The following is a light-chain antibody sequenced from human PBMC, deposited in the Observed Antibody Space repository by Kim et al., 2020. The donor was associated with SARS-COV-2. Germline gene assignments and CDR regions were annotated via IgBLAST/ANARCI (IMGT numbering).Light chain of an antibody. J-gene: IGLJ1*01. CDR2: YNT. CDR1: NIGYKS. Sequence: PGKTARISCGGDNIGYKSVHWYRQKPGQAPVVVISYNTDRPSGIPERFTGSNSGNSATLTIRRVEAGDEADYYCQVWDRSSDQYVFGTGTKVTVL. V-gene: IGLV3-21*04. CDR3: QVWDRSSDQYV.